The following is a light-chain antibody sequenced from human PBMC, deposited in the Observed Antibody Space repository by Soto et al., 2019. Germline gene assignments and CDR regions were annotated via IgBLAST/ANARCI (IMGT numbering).Light chain of an antibody. CDR3: QPYNTYPTWT. CDR2: KAS. Sequence: DIQMTQSPSTLSASVGDRVTITCRASQNIRSYLAWYQQKPGKAPKLLISKASSLESGVPSRFSGSGSGTQFTLTIRSLQPDDCASYYCQPYNTYPTWTFGQGTKVEIK. J-gene: IGKJ1*01. V-gene: IGKV1-5*03. CDR1: QNIRSY.